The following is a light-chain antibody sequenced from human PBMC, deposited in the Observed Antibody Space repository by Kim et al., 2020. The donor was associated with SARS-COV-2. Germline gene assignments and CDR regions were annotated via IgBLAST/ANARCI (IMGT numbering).Light chain of an antibody. CDR2: DAS. J-gene: IGKJ2*01. Sequence: DIQMTQSPSTLSASVGDRVTITCRASQSISDWLAWYQQKPGKAPKLLIYDASSLESGVPSRFSSSGSGTEFTLTISSLQPDDFATYYCQHYKSYPYTFGQGTKLEIK. CDR3: QHYKSYPYT. CDR1: QSISDW. V-gene: IGKV1-5*01.